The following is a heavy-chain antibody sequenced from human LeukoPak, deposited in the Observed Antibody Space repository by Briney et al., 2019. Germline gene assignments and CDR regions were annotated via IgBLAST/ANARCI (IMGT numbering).Heavy chain of an antibody. J-gene: IGHJ5*02. D-gene: IGHD6-13*01. CDR2: INSDGSST. CDR3: ARERAAAGTRWFDP. Sequence: PGGSLRLSCAASGFTFSSFWMHWVRQAPGKGLVWVSRINSDGSSTSDADSVKGRFTISRDNAKNTLYLQMNSLRAEDTAVYFCARERAAAGTRWFDPWGQGTLVTVSS. CDR1: GFTFSSFW. V-gene: IGHV3-74*01.